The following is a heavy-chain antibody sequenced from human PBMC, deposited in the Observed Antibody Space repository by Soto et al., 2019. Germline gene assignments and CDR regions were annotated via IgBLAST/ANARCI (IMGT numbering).Heavy chain of an antibody. V-gene: IGHV4-31*03. D-gene: IGHD3-10*01. CDR2: IYYSGSA. J-gene: IGHJ4*02. CDR1: GGSISSGGYY. CDR3: ARTLFGGPGSSPHHAFDA. Sequence: QVQLQESGPGLVKPSQTLSLTCSVSGGSISSGGYYWSWIRQHPGKGLEWIGYIYYSGSAYYSPSVKSRVTISVDTSKNHFSLKLSSVTAADTAVYYCARTLFGGPGSSPHHAFDAWGQGTLVTVSS.